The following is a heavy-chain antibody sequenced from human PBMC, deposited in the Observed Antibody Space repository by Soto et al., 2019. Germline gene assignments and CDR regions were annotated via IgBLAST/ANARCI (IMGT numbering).Heavy chain of an antibody. J-gene: IGHJ4*02. V-gene: IGHV4-34*01. CDR3: ARAYVDTAMAFDY. CDR1: GGSFSGYY. CDR2: INHSGST. D-gene: IGHD5-18*01. Sequence: PSETLSLTCAVYGGSFSGYYWSWIRQPPGKGLEWIGEINHSGSTNYNPSLKSRVTISVDTSKNQFSLKLSSVTAADTAVYYCARAYVDTAMAFDYWGQGTLVTVSS.